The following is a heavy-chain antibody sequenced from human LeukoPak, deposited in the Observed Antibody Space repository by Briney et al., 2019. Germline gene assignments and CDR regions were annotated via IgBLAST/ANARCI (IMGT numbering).Heavy chain of an antibody. CDR2: ISSSSSYI. V-gene: IGHV3-21*01. CDR3: ASGYIVVVPAAIPVWSWFGP. J-gene: IGHJ5*02. D-gene: IGHD2-2*02. Sequence: GGSLRLSCAASGFTFSSYSMNWVRQAPGKGLEWVSSISSSSSYIYYADSVKGRFTISRDNAKNSLYLQMNSLRAEDTAVYYCASGYIVVVPAAIPVWSWFGPWGQGTLVTVSS. CDR1: GFTFSSYS.